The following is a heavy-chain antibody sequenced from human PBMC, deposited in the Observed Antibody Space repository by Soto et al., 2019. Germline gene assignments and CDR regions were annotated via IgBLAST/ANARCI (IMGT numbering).Heavy chain of an antibody. CDR1: GFHFIAYD. CDR2: LWRDGSKV. Sequence: PSGSLRLFCASSGFHFIAYDMDWVRQAPGKRLEWVAVLWRDGSKVYYADSVKGRFTISRDNSKNTLYLEMNSLRVEDTAVYYCARDGTGWTGGDHWGQGTLVTVSA. D-gene: IGHD6-19*01. J-gene: IGHJ4*02. V-gene: IGHV3-33*01. CDR3: ARDGTGWTGGDH.